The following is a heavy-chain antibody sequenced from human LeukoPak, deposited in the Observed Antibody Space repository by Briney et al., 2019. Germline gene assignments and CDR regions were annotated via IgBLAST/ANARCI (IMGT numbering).Heavy chain of an antibody. CDR2: IYYSGST. D-gene: IGHD3-10*01. CDR3: ATYYYGSGSRLAFDI. J-gene: IGHJ3*02. V-gene: IGHV4-59*01. CDR1: GGSISSYY. Sequence: SETLSLTCTVSGGSISSYYWSWIRQPPGKGLEWIGYIYYSGSTNYNPSLKSRVTISADTSKNQFSLKLSSVTAADTAVYYCATYYYGSGSRLAFDIWGQGTMVTVPS.